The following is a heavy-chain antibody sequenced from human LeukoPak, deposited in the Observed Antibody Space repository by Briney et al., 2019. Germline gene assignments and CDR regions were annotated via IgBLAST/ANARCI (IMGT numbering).Heavy chain of an antibody. J-gene: IGHJ6*02. CDR2: INHSGST. CDR1: GGSITSGDYY. Sequence: SQTLSLTCTVSGGSITSGDYYWSWIRQPPGKGLEWIGEINHSGSTNYNPSLKSRVTISVDTSKNQFSLKLSSVTAADTAVYYCARPYYSSSWYWGGDGMDVWGQGTTVTVSS. CDR3: ARPYYSSSWYWGGDGMDV. V-gene: IGHV4-30-4*08. D-gene: IGHD6-13*01.